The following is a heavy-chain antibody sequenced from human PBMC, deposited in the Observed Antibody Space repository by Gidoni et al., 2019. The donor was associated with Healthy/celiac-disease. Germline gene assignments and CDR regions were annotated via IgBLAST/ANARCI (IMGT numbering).Heavy chain of an antibody. CDR1: GYTFTGYY. Sequence: QVQLVQSGAEEKKTGAAVKVRCKASGYTFTGYYMHWVRQGPGQGLEWMGWINPNSGGTNYAQKFQGRVTMTRDTSISAAYMELSRLRSDDTAVYYCAATLAYGGYSYGYAYWGQGTLVTVSS. CDR2: INPNSGGT. J-gene: IGHJ4*02. CDR3: AATLAYGGYSYGYAY. V-gene: IGHV1-2*02. D-gene: IGHD5-18*01.